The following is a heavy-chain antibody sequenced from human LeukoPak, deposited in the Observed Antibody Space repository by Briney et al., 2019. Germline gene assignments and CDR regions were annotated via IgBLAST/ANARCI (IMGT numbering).Heavy chain of an antibody. CDR2: IRGSGSGMGSGN. D-gene: IGHD2-2*02. CDR1: GFAFSDYS. Sequence: GGSLRLSCAASGFAFSDYSMNWVRQAPGKGLEWVANIRGSGSGMGSGNYYAGSVKGRFTISRDNAKNSLYLQMNSLRAEDTAVYYCASTDATAIPSLHFDYWGQGTLVTVSS. J-gene: IGHJ4*02. CDR3: ASTDATAIPSLHFDY. V-gene: IGHV3-21*05.